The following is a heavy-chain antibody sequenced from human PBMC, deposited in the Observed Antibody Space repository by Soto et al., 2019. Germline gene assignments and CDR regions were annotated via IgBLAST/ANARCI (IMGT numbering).Heavy chain of an antibody. D-gene: IGHD4-17*01. J-gene: IGHJ4*02. CDR1: GGSFSGYY. Sequence: SETLSLTCAVYGGSFSGYYWSWIRQPPGKGLEWIGEINHSGSTNYNPSLKSRVTISVDTSKNQFSLKLSSVTAADTAVYYCARGRDGFDYWGQGTLVTVSS. CDR3: ARGRDGFDY. V-gene: IGHV4-34*01. CDR2: INHSGST.